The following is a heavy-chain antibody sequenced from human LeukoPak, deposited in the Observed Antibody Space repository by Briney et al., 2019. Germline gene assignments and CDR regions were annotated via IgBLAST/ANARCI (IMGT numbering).Heavy chain of an antibody. CDR3: ARLGSYSDY. CDR1: DGSIRSYY. CDR2: IHSSGST. D-gene: IGHD1-26*01. V-gene: IGHV4-4*09. Sequence: GSLRLSCTVSDGSIRSYYWSWIRQPPGKGLEWIGYIHSSGSTHYNPSLKSRVTTSLDTSKNQFSLRLSSVTAADTAVYYCARLGSYSDYWGQGTLVTVSS. J-gene: IGHJ4*02.